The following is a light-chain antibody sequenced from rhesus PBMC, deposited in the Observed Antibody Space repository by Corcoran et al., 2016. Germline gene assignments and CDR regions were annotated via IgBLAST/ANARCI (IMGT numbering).Light chain of an antibody. CDR1: QVISIG. V-gene: IGKV1-21*01. J-gene: IGKJ1*01. Sequence: DIQMTQSPSSLSASVGDRVTITCRASQVISIGLAWYQQKPGKAPKNLIYKASTLQSGGPSRFSGSGAGTGFTLTISSMGHEDFATYYCQQHGSAPRTFSQGNKVDIK. CDR2: KAS. CDR3: QQHGSAPRT.